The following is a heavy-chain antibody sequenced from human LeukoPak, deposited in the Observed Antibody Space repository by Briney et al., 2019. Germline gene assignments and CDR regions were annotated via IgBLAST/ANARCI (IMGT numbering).Heavy chain of an antibody. CDR2: ISYDGSNK. CDR1: GFTFSSYA. V-gene: IGHV3-30-3*01. D-gene: IGHD4-11*01. Sequence: GGSLRLSCAASGFTFSSYAMRWVRQAPGKGLEWVAVISYDGSNKYYADSVKGRFTISRDNSKNTLYLQMNSLRAEDTAVYYCARDLSGGTVTTFIPDYWGQGTLVTVSS. CDR3: ARDLSGGTVTTFIPDY. J-gene: IGHJ4*02.